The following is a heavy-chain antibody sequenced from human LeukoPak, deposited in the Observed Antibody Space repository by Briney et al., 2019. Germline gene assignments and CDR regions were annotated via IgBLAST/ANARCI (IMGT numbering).Heavy chain of an antibody. J-gene: IGHJ4*02. D-gene: IGHD3-16*02. CDR1: GYIFSGYY. CDR3: ARGTQLRLGELSLYRSFAY. V-gene: IGHV1-2*02. CDR2: INPNSGGA. Sequence: ASVKVSCKASGYIFSGYYMHWLRQAPGQGLEWMGWINPNSGGADYAQKFQGRVTMTRDTSISTAYMALSRLRSDDTAVYYCARGTQLRLGELSLYRSFAYWGQGTLVTVSS.